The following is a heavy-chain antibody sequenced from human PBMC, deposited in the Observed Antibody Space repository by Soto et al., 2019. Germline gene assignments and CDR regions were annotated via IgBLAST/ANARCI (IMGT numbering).Heavy chain of an antibody. D-gene: IGHD4-17*01. V-gene: IGHV4-34*01. J-gene: IGHJ3*02. CDR2: INHSGST. CDR3: AGPLKMTTVTTTKFYEAFDI. CDR1: GGSFSGYY. Sequence: PSETLSLTCAVYGGSFSGYYWSWIRQPPGKGLEWIGEINHSGSTNYNPSLKSRVTISVDTSKNQFSLKLSSVTAADTAVYYCAGPLKMTTVTTTKFYEAFDIWGQGTMVTVSS.